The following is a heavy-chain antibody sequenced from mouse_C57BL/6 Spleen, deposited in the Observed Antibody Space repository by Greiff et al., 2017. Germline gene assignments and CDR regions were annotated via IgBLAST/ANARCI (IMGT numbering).Heavy chain of an antibody. CDR3: ARWAERVPYSMDY. J-gene: IGHJ4*01. D-gene: IGHD3-3*01. CDR1: GFTFTDYY. CDR2: IRNKGNGYTT. Sequence: EVKVEESGGGLVQPGGSLRLSCAASGFTFTDYYMSWVRQPPGKALEWLGFIRNKGNGYTTEYRASVRGRFTISIDNSQSILYLQMNALRAEDSATYYCARWAERVPYSMDYWGQGTSVTVSS. V-gene: IGHV7-3*01.